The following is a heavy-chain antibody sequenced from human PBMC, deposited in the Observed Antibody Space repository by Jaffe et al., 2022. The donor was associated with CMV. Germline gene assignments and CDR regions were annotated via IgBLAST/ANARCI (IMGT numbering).Heavy chain of an antibody. CDR3: ARVSVAGTSRKAYGMDV. CDR1: GFTFSSYW. D-gene: IGHD6-19*01. Sequence: EVQLVESGGGLVQPGGSLRLSCAASGFTFSSYWMHWVRQAPGKGLVWVSRINSDGSSTSYADSVKGRFTISRDNAKNTLYLQMNSLRAEDTAVYYCARVSVAGTSRKAYGMDVWGQGTTVTVSS. J-gene: IGHJ6*02. V-gene: IGHV3-74*01. CDR2: INSDGSST.